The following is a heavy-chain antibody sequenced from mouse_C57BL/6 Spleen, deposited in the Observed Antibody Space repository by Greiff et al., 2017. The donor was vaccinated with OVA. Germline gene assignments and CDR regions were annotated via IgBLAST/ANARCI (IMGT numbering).Heavy chain of an antibody. CDR3: ARHWFYVRDY. CDR2: ISNGGGST. V-gene: IGHV5-12*01. D-gene: IGHD2-2*01. Sequence: DVKLVESGGGLVQPGGSLKLSCAASGFTFSDYYMYWVRQTPEKRLEWVAYISNGGGSTYYPDTVKGRFTISRDNAKNTLYLQMSRLKSEDTAIYYCARHWFYVRDYWGQGTAVTVSS. CDR1: GFTFSDYY. J-gene: IGHJ4*01.